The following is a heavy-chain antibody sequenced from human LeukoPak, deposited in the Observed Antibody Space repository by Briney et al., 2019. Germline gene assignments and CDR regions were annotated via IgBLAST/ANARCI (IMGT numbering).Heavy chain of an antibody. CDR2: IYTSGST. J-gene: IGHJ4*02. D-gene: IGHD6-13*01. Sequence: PSQTLSLTCTVSGGSISSGSYYWSWIRQPAGKGLEWIGRIYTSGSTNYNPSLKSRVTISVDTSKNQFSLKLSSVTAADTAVYYCARDAAAGTGYFDYWGQGTLVTVSS. V-gene: IGHV4-61*02. CDR3: ARDAAAGTGYFDY. CDR1: GGSISSGSYY.